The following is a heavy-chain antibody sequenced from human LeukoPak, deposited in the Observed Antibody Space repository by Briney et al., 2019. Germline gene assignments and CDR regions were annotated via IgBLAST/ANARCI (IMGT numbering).Heavy chain of an antibody. D-gene: IGHD3-22*01. CDR2: INPNSGGT. V-gene: IGHV1-2*02. CDR1: GYTFTGYY. J-gene: IGHJ4*02. CDR3: ARELNDSSGFDY. Sequence: ASVKVSCKASGYTFTGYYMHWVRQAPGQGLEWMGWINPNSGGTNYAQKFQGRVTMTRDTSISTAYMELSRLRSDDTAVYYCARELNDSSGFDYWGQGTLVTVSS.